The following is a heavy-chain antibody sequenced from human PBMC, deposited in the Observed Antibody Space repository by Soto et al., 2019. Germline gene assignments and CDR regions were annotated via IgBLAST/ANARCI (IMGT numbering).Heavy chain of an antibody. V-gene: IGHV4-59*01. D-gene: IGHD3-22*01. CDR3: AGTYYYDSSGEI. J-gene: IGHJ4*02. CDR1: GGSISSYY. Sequence: QVQLQESGPGLVKPSETLSLTCTVSGGSISSYYWSWIRQPPGKGLEWIGYIYYSGSTNYNPSLKSRATISVDTSKNQLSLKLSSVTAADTAVYYCAGTYYYDSSGEIWGQGTLVTVSS. CDR2: IYYSGST.